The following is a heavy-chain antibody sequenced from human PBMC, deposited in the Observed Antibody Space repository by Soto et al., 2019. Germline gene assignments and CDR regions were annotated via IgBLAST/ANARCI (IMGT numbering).Heavy chain of an antibody. J-gene: IGHJ4*02. D-gene: IGHD3-3*01. V-gene: IGHV3-30*18. Sequence: PGGSLRLSCAASGFTFSSYGMHWVRQAPGKGLEWVAVISYDGSNKYYADSVKGRFTISRDNSKNTLYLQMNSLRAEDTAVYYCAKDRRFWSGYCEIVGPFDYWGQGTLVTVSS. CDR1: GFTFSSYG. CDR3: AKDRRFWSGYCEIVGPFDY. CDR2: ISYDGSNK.